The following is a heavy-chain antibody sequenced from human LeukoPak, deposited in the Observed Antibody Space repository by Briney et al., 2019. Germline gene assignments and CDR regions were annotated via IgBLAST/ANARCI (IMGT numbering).Heavy chain of an antibody. CDR3: XRXRDDYPDY. Sequence: PGGSLRLSCAASGFTFSDYYMSWIRQAPGKGLEGVSYISSSGSTIYYAESGKGRFTISRDKDKKSMYVKMNRQRGGDTAVFYCXRXRDDYPDYWGQGTLVTVSS. D-gene: IGHD2-21*01. J-gene: IGHJ4*02. V-gene: IGHV3-11*04. CDR2: ISSSGSTI. CDR1: GFTFSDYY.